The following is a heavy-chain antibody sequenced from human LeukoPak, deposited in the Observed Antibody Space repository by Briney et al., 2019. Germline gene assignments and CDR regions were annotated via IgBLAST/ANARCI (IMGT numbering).Heavy chain of an antibody. J-gene: IGHJ5*02. CDR3: AREAITIFGVVRTQTTYGPHRFDP. Sequence: SVKVSCKASGGTFSNYGISWVRQAPGQGLEWMGGIIPIFETSNYAQKFQDRVTITADKSTSTAYMELSSLRSEDTAVYYCAREAITIFGVVRTQTTYGPHRFDPWGQGTLVTVSS. CDR2: IIPIFETS. V-gene: IGHV1-69*06. CDR1: GGTFSNYG. D-gene: IGHD3-3*01.